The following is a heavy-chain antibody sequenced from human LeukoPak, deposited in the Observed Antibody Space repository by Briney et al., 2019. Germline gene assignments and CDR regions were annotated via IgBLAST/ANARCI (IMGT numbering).Heavy chain of an antibody. CDR3: ARGSGWYGY. D-gene: IGHD6-19*01. CDR1: GGSFSGYY. CDR2: IYYSGST. V-gene: IGHV4-59*01. J-gene: IGHJ4*02. Sequence: SETLSLTCAVYGGSFSGYYWSWIRQPPGKGLEWIGYIYYSGSTNYNPSLKSRVTISVDTSKNQFSLKLSSATAADTAVYYCARGSGWYGYWGQGTLVTVSP.